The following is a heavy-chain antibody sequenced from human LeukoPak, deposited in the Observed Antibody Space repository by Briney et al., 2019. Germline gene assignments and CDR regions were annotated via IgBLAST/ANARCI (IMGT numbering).Heavy chain of an antibody. CDR2: ISWNSRSM. Sequence: GGSLRLSCVASGFTFHDYGIHWVRQAPGKGLEWVSGISWNSRSMGYADSVKGRFTFSRGNAKNSLYLQMNSLRVEDTAFYYCAKDSSSGYYRHLDYWGQGIQVTVSS. V-gene: IGHV3-9*01. CDR3: AKDSSSGYYRHLDY. J-gene: IGHJ4*02. CDR1: GFTFHDYG. D-gene: IGHD3-22*01.